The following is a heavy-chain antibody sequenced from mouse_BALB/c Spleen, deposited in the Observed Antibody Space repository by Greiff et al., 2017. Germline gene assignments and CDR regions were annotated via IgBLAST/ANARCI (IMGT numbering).Heavy chain of an antibody. D-gene: IGHD2-1*01. CDR1: GFTFSSYY. J-gene: IGHJ2*01. CDR3: ATLYGNYVSY. CDR2: INSNGGST. V-gene: IGHV5-6-2*01. Sequence: EVMLVESGGGLVKLGGSLKLSCAASGFTFSSYYMSWVRQTPEKRLELVAAINSNGGSTYYPDTVKGRFTISRDNAKNTLYLQMSSLKSEDTALYYCATLYGNYVSYWGQGTTLTVSS.